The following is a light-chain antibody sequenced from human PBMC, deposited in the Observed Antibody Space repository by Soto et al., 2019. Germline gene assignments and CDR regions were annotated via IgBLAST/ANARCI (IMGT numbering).Light chain of an antibody. V-gene: IGKV3-11*01. Sequence: EIVLTQSPATLSLSPGERATLSCRASQSVSSYLAWYQQKPGQAPRLLIYDASNRATGISARFSGSGSGTDFTLTISSLEPEDFAVYYCQQRSNWLTFGQGTRLEIK. CDR2: DAS. J-gene: IGKJ5*01. CDR1: QSVSSY. CDR3: QQRSNWLT.